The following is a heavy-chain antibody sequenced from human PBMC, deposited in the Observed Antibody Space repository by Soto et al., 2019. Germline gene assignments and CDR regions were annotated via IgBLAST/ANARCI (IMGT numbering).Heavy chain of an antibody. J-gene: IGHJ4*02. D-gene: IGHD3-10*01. CDR1: GDSIRSAAIY. Sequence: SETLSLKSTVSGDSIRSAAIYWSWIRQPPGKGLEWIGYIYYSGSTYYNPTLKSRVTISVDTSKNQFSLKLSSVTAADTAVYYCASPGGVWSQGTLVTVSS. CDR2: IYYSGST. V-gene: IGHV4-30-4*02. CDR3: ASPGGV.